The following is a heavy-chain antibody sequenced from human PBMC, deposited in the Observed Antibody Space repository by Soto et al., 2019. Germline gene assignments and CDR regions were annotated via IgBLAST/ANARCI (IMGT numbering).Heavy chain of an antibody. CDR3: AKEAGDGKNYYYYYMDV. J-gene: IGHJ6*03. V-gene: IGHV3-9*01. D-gene: IGHD7-27*01. CDR1: GFTFDDYA. Sequence: GGSLRLSCAASGFTFDDYAMHWVRQAPGKGLEWVSGISWNSGSIGYADSVKGRFTISRDNAKNSLYLQMNSLRAEDTALYYCAKEAGDGKNYYYYYMDVWGKGTTVTVSS. CDR2: ISWNSGSI.